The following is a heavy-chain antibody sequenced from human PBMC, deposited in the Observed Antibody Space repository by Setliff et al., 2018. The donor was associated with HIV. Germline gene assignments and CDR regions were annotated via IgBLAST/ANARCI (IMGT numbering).Heavy chain of an antibody. Sequence: ASVKVSCKASGYTFTGYYLHWVRQAPGQGLQWMGRLNPKTGVAHFAQTFPGRVTMTRDTSIGIAFRELSRVKSADTAVYFCARGTVVGATIYYCDYWGQGTLVTVSS. CDR3: ARGTVVGATIYYCDY. CDR1: GYTFTGYY. CDR2: LNPKTGVA. J-gene: IGHJ4*02. V-gene: IGHV1-2*06. D-gene: IGHD1-26*01.